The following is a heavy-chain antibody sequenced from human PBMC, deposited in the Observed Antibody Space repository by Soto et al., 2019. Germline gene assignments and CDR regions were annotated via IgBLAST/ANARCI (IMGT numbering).Heavy chain of an antibody. J-gene: IGHJ6*02. V-gene: IGHV4-59*01. CDR1: GGSISSYY. CDR2: IYYSGST. Sequence: SETLSLTCTVSGGSISSYYWSWIRQPPGKGLEWIGYIYYSGSTNYNPSLKSRVTISVDTSKNQFSLKLSSVTAADTAVYYCARGKRAAAGRPYYYYYGMDVWGQGTTV. D-gene: IGHD6-13*01. CDR3: ARGKRAAAGRPYYYYYGMDV.